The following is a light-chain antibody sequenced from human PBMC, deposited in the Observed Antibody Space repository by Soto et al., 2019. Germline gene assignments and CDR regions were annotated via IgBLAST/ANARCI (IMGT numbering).Light chain of an antibody. J-gene: IGKJ4*01. V-gene: IGKV3-20*01. CDR2: GAS. CDR3: QQYGSSPLT. CDR1: QSLSSS. Sequence: EIVMTQSPVTLSLSPGERATLSSMASQSLSSSLAWYQQKPGQAPRLLIYGASTRATGIPARFSGSGSGADFTLTISRLEPEDFAVYYCQQYGSSPLTFGGGTKVDI.